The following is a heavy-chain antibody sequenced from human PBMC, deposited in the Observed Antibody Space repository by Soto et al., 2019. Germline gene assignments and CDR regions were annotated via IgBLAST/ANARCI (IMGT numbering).Heavy chain of an antibody. J-gene: IGHJ5*02. CDR2: IYYTGNT. D-gene: IGHD2-15*01. V-gene: IGHV4-59*01. CDR3: AKVVGKNWFDP. CDR1: GGSISGYY. Sequence: SETLSLTCSISGGSISGYYWSWIRQSPGKGLEWIGYIYYTGNTYYNPSFKSRVTISVDTSKNQFSLDLSSVTAADTAVYYCAKVVGKNWFDPWGQGTLVTVSS.